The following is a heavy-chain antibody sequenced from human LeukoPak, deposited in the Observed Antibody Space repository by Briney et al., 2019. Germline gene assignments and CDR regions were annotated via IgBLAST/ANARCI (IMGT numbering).Heavy chain of an antibody. V-gene: IGHV4-31*03. J-gene: IGHJ4*02. Sequence: SETLSLTCTVSGGSISSGGYYWSWIRQHPGRGLEWIGYIYYSGSTYYSPSLKSRVTISIDTSENQFSLKLTSVTAADTAVYYCARKREGPATGIDYWGQGTLVTVSS. D-gene: IGHD2-15*01. CDR1: GGSISSGGYY. CDR2: IYYSGST. CDR3: ARKREGPATGIDY.